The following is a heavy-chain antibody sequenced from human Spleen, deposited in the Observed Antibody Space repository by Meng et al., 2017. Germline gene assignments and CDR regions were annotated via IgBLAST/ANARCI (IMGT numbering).Heavy chain of an antibody. D-gene: IGHD4-11*01. CDR3: ARGPTTMAHDFDY. J-gene: IGHJ4*02. V-gene: IGHV4-34*01. Sequence: QVQLQPWCAGLLKPSETLSLTCVVSGGSFSDYYWSWIRQPPGKGLEWIGEINHSGSTNYNPSLESRATISVDTSQNNLSLKLSSVTAADSAVYYCARGPTTMAHDFDYWGQGTLVTVFS. CDR2: INHSGST. CDR1: GGSFSDYY.